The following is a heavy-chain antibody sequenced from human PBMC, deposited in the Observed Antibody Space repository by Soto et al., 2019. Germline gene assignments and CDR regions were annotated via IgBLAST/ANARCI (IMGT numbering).Heavy chain of an antibody. D-gene: IGHD3-22*01. V-gene: IGHV1-3*01. J-gene: IGHJ4*02. Sequence: QVQLVQSGAEVKKPGASVKVSCKASGYTFTSYAMHWVRQAPGQRLAWMGWINAGNGNTKYSQKFQGRVTITRDTSASTAYMELSSLRSEDTAVYYCARSQGTHYYDSSGGFDYWGQGTLVTVSS. CDR2: INAGNGNT. CDR1: GYTFTSYA. CDR3: ARSQGTHYYDSSGGFDY.